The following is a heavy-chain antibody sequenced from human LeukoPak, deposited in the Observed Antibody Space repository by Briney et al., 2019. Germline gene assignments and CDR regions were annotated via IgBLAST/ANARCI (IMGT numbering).Heavy chain of an antibody. CDR3: ARGTVTPDAGY. D-gene: IGHD4-17*01. CDR1: RSSMSGYY. CDR2: TFDSETT. Sequence: SETLSLTCTVSRSSMSGYYWSWIRQPPGKGLEWIGYTFDSETTDYNPSLKSRVIISVDTSKNQVSLKLNSVTAADTAIYYCARGTVTPDAGYWGPGTLVTVSS. V-gene: IGHV4-59*01. J-gene: IGHJ4*02.